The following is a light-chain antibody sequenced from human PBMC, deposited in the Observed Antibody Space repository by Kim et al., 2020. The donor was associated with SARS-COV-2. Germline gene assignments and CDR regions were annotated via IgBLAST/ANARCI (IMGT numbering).Light chain of an antibody. CDR3: GSYTSSSTWV. J-gene: IGLJ3*02. V-gene: IGLV2-14*03. CDR1: SSDVGGYKY. CDR2: DVS. Sequence: QSALTQPASVSGSPGQSISISCTGTSSDVGGYKYVSWYQQHPDKAPKFMIYDVSKRPSGVSNRFSGSKSGNTASLTISGLQAEDEADYYCGSYTSSSTWVFGGGTQLTVL.